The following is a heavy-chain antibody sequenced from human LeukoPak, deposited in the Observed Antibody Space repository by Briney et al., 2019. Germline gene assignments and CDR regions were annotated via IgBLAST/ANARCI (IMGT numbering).Heavy chain of an antibody. J-gene: IGHJ5*02. CDR1: GFVFRNYV. V-gene: IGHV3-30*18. Sequence: PGGSLRLSCAASGFVFRNYVMHWVRQAPGKGLEWVAVISYDGSNKYYADSVKGRFTISRDNSKNTLYLQMNSLRAEDTAVYYCAKDGGQWLLYNWFDPWGQGTLVTVSS. CDR3: AKDGGQWLLYNWFDP. D-gene: IGHD6-19*01. CDR2: ISYDGSNK.